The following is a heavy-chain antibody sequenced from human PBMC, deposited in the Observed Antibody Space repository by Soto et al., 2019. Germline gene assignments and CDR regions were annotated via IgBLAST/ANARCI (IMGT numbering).Heavy chain of an antibody. J-gene: IGHJ4*02. CDR3: ARDRYSSSWYGNSFDY. Sequence: ASVKVSCKASGYTFASYGRSWVRQAPGQGLEWMGWISAYNGNTNYAQKLQGRVTMTTDTSTSTAYMELRSLRSDDTAVYYCARDRYSSSWYGNSFDYWGQGTLLTVSS. CDR1: GYTFASYG. D-gene: IGHD6-13*01. V-gene: IGHV1-18*01. CDR2: ISAYNGNT.